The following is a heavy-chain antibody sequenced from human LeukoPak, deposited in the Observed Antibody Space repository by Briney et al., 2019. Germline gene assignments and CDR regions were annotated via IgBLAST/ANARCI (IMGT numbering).Heavy chain of an antibody. Sequence: GGSVRLSCAASGFTFSNYAMSWVRQAPRKGLDWCSAISNNDGGGKAYYTDSVKGRLTIAMDNSKISLSLQMNSLRGEDTGVYYCAGGNRWELPLASWGQGTLVTVSS. CDR3: AGGNRWELPLAS. CDR2: ISNNDGGGKA. D-gene: IGHD1-26*01. V-gene: IGHV3-23*01. CDR1: GFTFSNYA. J-gene: IGHJ5*02.